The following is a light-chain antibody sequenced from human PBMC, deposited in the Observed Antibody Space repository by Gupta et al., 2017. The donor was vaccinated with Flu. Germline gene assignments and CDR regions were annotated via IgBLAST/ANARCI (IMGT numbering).Light chain of an antibody. CDR1: QSVSSY. CDR3: QQRSNWPYT. V-gene: IGKV3-11*01. CDR2: DAS. J-gene: IGKJ4*01. Sequence: EIVLTQSPDTLSLSPGERATLSCRASQSVSSYLAWYQQKPGQAPRLLIYDASNRATGIPARFSGSGSGTDFTLTISSLEPEDFAVYYCQQRSNWPYTFGGGTKVEIK.